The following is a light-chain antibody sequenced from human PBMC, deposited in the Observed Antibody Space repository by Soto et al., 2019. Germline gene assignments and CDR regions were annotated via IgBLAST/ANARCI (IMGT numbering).Light chain of an antibody. Sequence: DIQMTQSPSSLSASVGDRVTITCRASQSINSYLNWYQHKPGKAPKLLIYTASSLQSGVPSRFSGSGSGTDFTLTISSLQPDDFSTYFCQQSYSTPFTFGPGTKVDFK. J-gene: IGKJ3*01. CDR2: TAS. CDR3: QQSYSTPFT. CDR1: QSINSY. V-gene: IGKV1-39*01.